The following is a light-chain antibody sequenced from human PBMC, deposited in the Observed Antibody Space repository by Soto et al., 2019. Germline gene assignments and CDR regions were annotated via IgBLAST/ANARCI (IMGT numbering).Light chain of an antibody. CDR1: QSVSSY. CDR2: DAS. CDR3: QQRSSWPYT. J-gene: IGKJ2*01. V-gene: IGKV3-11*01. Sequence: EIVLTQSPATLSLSPGERATLSCRARQSVSSYLAWYQQKPGQAPRLLIYDASNRATGIPARFSGSGSGTDFTLTISSLEPEDFAVYYCQQRSSWPYTFGQGTKLEIK.